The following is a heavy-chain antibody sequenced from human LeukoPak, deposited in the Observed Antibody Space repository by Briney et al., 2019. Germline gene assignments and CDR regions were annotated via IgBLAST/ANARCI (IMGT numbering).Heavy chain of an antibody. Sequence: ASVKVSCKTSGYTFSNSGFHWVRQAPGQSLEWMGWINAGNGNRKYSQKFQDRLTITRDTSASTVYMELNSLKSGDTAMYFCARGRGLIGTSRFDPWGQGTLVIVSS. D-gene: IGHD3-10*01. CDR3: ARGRGLIGTSRFDP. CDR2: INAGNGNR. V-gene: IGHV1-3*01. J-gene: IGHJ5*02. CDR1: GYTFSNSG.